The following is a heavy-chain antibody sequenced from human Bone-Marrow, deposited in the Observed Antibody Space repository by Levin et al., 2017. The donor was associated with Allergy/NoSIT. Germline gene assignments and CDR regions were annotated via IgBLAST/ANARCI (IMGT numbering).Heavy chain of an antibody. D-gene: IGHD3-3*02. CDR2: INHSGST. V-gene: IGHV4-34*01. CDR3: ARGHFWSGRYYYYYGMDV. CDR1: GGSFSGYY. Sequence: SETLSLTCAVYGGSFSGYYWSWIRQPPGKGLEWIGEINHSGSTNYNPSLKSRVTISVDTSKNQFSLKLSSVTAADTAVYYCARGHFWSGRYYYYYGMDVWGQGTTVTVSS. J-gene: IGHJ6*02.